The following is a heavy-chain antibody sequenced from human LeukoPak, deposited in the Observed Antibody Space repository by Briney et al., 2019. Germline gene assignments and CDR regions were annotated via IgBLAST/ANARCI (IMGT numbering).Heavy chain of an antibody. J-gene: IGHJ4*02. CDR3: ARLGYSATSFDY. D-gene: IGHD1-26*01. CDR2: IYSSGST. V-gene: IGHV4-4*07. CDR1: GGSISSYY. Sequence: NPSETLSLTCIVSGGSISSYYLSWIRQPAGKGLEWIGRIYSSGSTDYNPSLKSRVTISVDSSKNQFSLKLRSVTAADTAVYFCARLGYSATSFDYWGQGTLVTVSS.